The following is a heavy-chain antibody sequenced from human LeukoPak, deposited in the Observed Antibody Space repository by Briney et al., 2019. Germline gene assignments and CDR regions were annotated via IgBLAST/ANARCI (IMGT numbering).Heavy chain of an antibody. CDR1: GLPIADFA. V-gene: IGHV3-43*02. CDR2: ISGDGVST. Sequence: GGSLRLSCVASGLPIADFAMHWVRQAPGKGLEWVSPISGDGVSTFYADSVKGRFSISRDNSKNSLYLEMNSLRTEDAAMYYCAKESGKFDYWGQGTLVAVSS. J-gene: IGHJ4*02. CDR3: AKESGKFDY.